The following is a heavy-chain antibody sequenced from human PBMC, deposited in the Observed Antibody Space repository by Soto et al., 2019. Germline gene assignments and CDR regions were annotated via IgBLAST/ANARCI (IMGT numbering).Heavy chain of an antibody. CDR1: GFTFSTYA. V-gene: IGHV3-30-3*01. CDR2: MSYDGNIK. Sequence: PGGSLRLSCAASGFTFSTYAMHWVRQAPGKGLEWVTFMSYDGNIKYYAGSVKGRFTISRDNSKNTLYLRMNSLRAEDKAVYYCARGGNNTSQDYHYYGMDVWGQGTTVTVSS. CDR3: ARGGNNTSQDYHYYGMDV. J-gene: IGHJ6*02. D-gene: IGHD1-20*01.